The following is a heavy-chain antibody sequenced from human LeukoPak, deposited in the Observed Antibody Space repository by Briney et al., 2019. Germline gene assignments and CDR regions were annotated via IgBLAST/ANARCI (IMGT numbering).Heavy chain of an antibody. CDR1: GFTFSNHG. Sequence: QSGGSLRLSCAASGFTFSNHGMNWVRQAPGKGLEWVSGISPSGDITYYADSVKGRFTISRDNAKNSLFLQMNSLRAEDTAVYYCARDRITDFWSGYYTNYFDYWGQGTLVTVSS. D-gene: IGHD3-3*01. CDR3: ARDRITDFWSGYYTNYFDY. J-gene: IGHJ4*02. CDR2: ISPSGDIT. V-gene: IGHV3-21*06.